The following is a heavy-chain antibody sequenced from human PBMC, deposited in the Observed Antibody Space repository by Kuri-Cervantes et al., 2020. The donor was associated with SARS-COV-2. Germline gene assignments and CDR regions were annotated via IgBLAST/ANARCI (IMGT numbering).Heavy chain of an antibody. J-gene: IGHJ4*02. V-gene: IGHV4-59*01. Sequence: SETLSLTCTVSGGSISSYYWSWIRQPPGKGLEWIGYIYYSGSTNYNPSLKSRVTISVDTSKNQFSLKLSSVTAADTAVYYCARPGSMVYAMEFDYWGQGTLVTVSS. CDR2: IYYSGST. CDR3: ARPGSMVYAMEFDY. D-gene: IGHD2-8*01. CDR1: GGSISSYY.